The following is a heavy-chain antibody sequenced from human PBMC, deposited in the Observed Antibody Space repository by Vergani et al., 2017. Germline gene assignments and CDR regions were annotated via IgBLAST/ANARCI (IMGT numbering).Heavy chain of an antibody. CDR2: IYHSGST. J-gene: IGHJ4*02. V-gene: IGHV4-38-2*01. D-gene: IGHD5-18*01. CDR3: ARHLRGYSYGVFDY. Sequence: QVQLQESGPGLVKPSETLSLTCAVSGYSIRSGYYWGWIRQPPGKGLEWIGSIYHSGSTYYNPSLKSRVTISIDTSKNHFSLRLSSVTAADTAVYYCARHLRGYSYGVFDYWGQGREVTVSS. CDR1: GYSIRSGYY.